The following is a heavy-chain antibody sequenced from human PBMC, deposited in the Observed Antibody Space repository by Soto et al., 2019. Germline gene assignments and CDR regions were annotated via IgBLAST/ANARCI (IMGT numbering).Heavy chain of an antibody. Sequence: ASVEVSCKASGYTFGSHGIIWVRQAPGQGLEWMGWISGYNGNAKYAQRFQGRVTMTTDTSTSTVYMDLRSLGSDDSAVYYCAREGSYGWYDCWGQGTLVTV. CDR3: AREGSYGWYDC. CDR1: GYTFGSHG. D-gene: IGHD2-15*01. J-gene: IGHJ5*01. CDR2: ISGYNGNA. V-gene: IGHV1-18*01.